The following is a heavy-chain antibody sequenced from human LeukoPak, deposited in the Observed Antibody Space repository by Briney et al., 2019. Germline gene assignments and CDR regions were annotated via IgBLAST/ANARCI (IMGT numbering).Heavy chain of an antibody. J-gene: IGHJ3*02. V-gene: IGHV1-2*02. CDR3: ARDLRGADAFDI. Sequence: ASVKVSCKASGYTFTGYYMHWVRQAPGQGLEGMGWINPNSGGTNYAQKFQGRVTMTRDTSISTAYMELSRLRSDDTAVYYCARDLRGADAFDIWGQGTMVTVSS. CDR2: INPNSGGT. CDR1: GYTFTGYY. D-gene: IGHD3-16*01.